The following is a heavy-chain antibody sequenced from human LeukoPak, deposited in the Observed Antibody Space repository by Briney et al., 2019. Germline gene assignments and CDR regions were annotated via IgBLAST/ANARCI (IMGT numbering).Heavy chain of an antibody. CDR3: ARAGAVAGNIDY. J-gene: IGHJ4*02. D-gene: IGHD6-19*01. CDR2: ISYDGSNK. Sequence: GGSLRLSCAASGFTFSSYAMHWVRQAPGKGLEWVAVISYDGSNKYYADSVKGRFTISRDNSKNTLYLQMNSLRAEDTAVYYCARAGAVAGNIDYWGQGTLVTVSS. CDR1: GFTFSSYA. V-gene: IGHV3-30*04.